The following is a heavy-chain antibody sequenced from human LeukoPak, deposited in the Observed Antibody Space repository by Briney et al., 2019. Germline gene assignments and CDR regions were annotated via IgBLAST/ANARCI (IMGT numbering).Heavy chain of an antibody. V-gene: IGHV3-33*05. D-gene: IGHD3-22*01. J-gene: IGHJ4*02. CDR3: ARDPKEYYYDSSGSY. Sequence: GGSLRLSCAASGFTFSLYGMHWVRQAPGKGLEWVAVISYDGSNKYYADSVKGRFAISRDNSKNTLYLQMNSLRAEDTAVYYCARDPKEYYYDSSGSYWGQGTLVTVSS. CDR1: GFTFSLYG. CDR2: ISYDGSNK.